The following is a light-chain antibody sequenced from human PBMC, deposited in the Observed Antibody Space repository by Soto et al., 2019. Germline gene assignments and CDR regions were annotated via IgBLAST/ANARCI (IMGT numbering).Light chain of an antibody. J-gene: IGLJ1*01. CDR3: LSKTSSISYV. CDR1: TSHVGGYNY. CDR2: EVS. Sequence: QSALTQPPSVSASPGQSITISCTGTTSHVGGYNYVSWYQQHPGKVPKLLIHEVSNRPSGVSNRFSGSKSGNTASLTISGLQAEDEADYYCLSKTSSISYVFGTGTKVTVL. V-gene: IGLV2-14*01.